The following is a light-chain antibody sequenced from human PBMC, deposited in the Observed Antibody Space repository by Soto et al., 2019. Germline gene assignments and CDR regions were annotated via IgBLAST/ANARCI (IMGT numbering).Light chain of an antibody. CDR2: AAS. J-gene: IGKJ2*01. Sequence: DIQMTQSPSSLSASVGDRVTITCRASQSISSYLNWYQQKPGKAPKLLIYAASSLQSGVPSRFSGSGSGTDFTLTISSLQPEDFATYYCQQSYSTPLTFGQRTK. CDR1: QSISSY. V-gene: IGKV1-39*01. CDR3: QQSYSTPLT.